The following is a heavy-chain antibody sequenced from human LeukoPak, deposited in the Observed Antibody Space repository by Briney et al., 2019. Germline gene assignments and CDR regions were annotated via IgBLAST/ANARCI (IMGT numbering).Heavy chain of an antibody. J-gene: IGHJ4*02. Sequence: SETLSLTCTVSGGSISSYYWSWIRQPPGEGLEWIGYIYYSGSTNYNPSPKSRVTISVDTSKNQFSLKLSSVTAADTAVYYCAGSYYYDQFDYWGQGTLVTVSS. CDR1: GGSISSYY. V-gene: IGHV4-59*01. CDR2: IYYSGST. CDR3: AGSYYYDQFDY. D-gene: IGHD3-22*01.